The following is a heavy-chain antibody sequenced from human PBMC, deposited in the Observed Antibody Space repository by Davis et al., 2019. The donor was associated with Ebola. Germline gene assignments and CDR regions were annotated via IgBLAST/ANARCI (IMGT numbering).Heavy chain of an antibody. CDR2: IYHSGRP. J-gene: IGHJ6*02. Sequence: LRLSCSVFGASISSGDYSWSWVRQPPGTGLDWIVYIYHSGRPSYNPSLKRRVTISVDNSRNQFSLKLTSVTAADTAMYYCARDRSRSLYGIDVWGQGTTVTVSS. CDR1: GASISSGDYS. V-gene: IGHV4-30-2*01. CDR3: ARDRSRSLYGIDV. D-gene: IGHD5/OR15-5a*01.